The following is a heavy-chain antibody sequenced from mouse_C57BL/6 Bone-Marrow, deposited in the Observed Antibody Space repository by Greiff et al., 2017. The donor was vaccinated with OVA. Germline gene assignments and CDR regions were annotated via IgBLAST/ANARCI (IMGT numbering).Heavy chain of an antibody. CDR1: GFNIKDYY. Sequence: VQPQQSGAELVRPGASVKLSCTASGFNIKDYYMHWVKQRPEQGLEWIGRIDPEDGDTEYAPKFQGKATMTADTSSNTAYLQLSSLTSEDTAVYYCTTFYFFYAMDYWGQGTSVTVSS. CDR2: IDPEDGDT. J-gene: IGHJ4*01. CDR3: TTFYFFYAMDY. D-gene: IGHD2-3*01. V-gene: IGHV14-1*01.